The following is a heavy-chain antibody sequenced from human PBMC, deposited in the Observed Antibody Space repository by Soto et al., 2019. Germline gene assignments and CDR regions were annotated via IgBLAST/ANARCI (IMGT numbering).Heavy chain of an antibody. Sequence: VASVKVSCTASGYTFTSYYMHWVRQAPGQGLEWMGIINPSGGSTSYAQKFQGRVTMIRDTSTSTVYMELSSLRSEDTAVYYCARAPTAYDSSGYLDAFDIWGQGTMVTVSS. V-gene: IGHV1-46*01. CDR2: INPSGGST. CDR3: ARAPTAYDSSGYLDAFDI. J-gene: IGHJ3*02. CDR1: GYTFTSYY. D-gene: IGHD3-22*01.